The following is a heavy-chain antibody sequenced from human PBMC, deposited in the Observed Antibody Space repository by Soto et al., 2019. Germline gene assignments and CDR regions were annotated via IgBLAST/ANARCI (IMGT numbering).Heavy chain of an antibody. CDR3: ARSMVRGVIDS. Sequence: QVQLQESGPGRVKPSQALSLTCTVSGASISSGGYYWNWIRQHPGKGLEWIGHIYNSGSTYYHPSLQSRITISVDTSKNQFSLKLSSVTAADTAVYYCARSMVRGVIDSWGQGTLVTVSS. J-gene: IGHJ4*02. CDR1: GASISSGGYY. D-gene: IGHD3-10*01. CDR2: IYNSGST. V-gene: IGHV4-31*03.